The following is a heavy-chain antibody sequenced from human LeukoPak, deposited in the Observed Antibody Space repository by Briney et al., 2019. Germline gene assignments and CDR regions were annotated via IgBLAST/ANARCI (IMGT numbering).Heavy chain of an antibody. Sequence: GGSLRLSCAASGFTFSSYGMHWVRQAPGKGLEWVAFIRYDGSNKYYADSVKGRFTISRDNSKNTLYLQMNSLRAEDTAVYYCAREEWEPPYYYYGMDVWGQGTTVTVSS. D-gene: IGHD1-26*01. CDR1: GFTFSSYG. J-gene: IGHJ6*02. CDR3: AREEWEPPYYYYGMDV. CDR2: IRYDGSNK. V-gene: IGHV3-30*02.